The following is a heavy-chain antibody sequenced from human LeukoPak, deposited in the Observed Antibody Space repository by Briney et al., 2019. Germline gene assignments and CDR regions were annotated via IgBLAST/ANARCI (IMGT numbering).Heavy chain of an antibody. J-gene: IGHJ3*02. CDR3: AITYCSSTSCPRDTHAFDI. Sequence: PSETLSLTCTVSGGSITSSSYYWGWIRQPPGKGLEWIGTISYGGSTYYNSSLKSRVTISVDTSKNQFSLKLSSVTAADTAVYYCAITYCSSTSCPRDTHAFDIWGQGTMVTVSS. CDR2: ISYGGST. V-gene: IGHV4-39*07. CDR1: GGSITSSSYY. D-gene: IGHD2-2*01.